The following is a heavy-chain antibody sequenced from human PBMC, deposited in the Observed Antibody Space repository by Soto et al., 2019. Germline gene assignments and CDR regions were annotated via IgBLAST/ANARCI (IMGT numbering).Heavy chain of an antibody. CDR1: GGTFRSYA. V-gene: IGHV1-69*13. Sequence: SVKVSCKASGGTFRSYASSWVRQAPGRGREWMGGISTIFGTANYAQKFQSRVTVTADEPTSTAYMELSKLRSEDTDVSYCSRSTDVRYFVLLLRRNTYYYYGMDVWGQGTTVTVSS. D-gene: IGHD3-9*01. J-gene: IGHJ6*02. CDR3: SRSTDVRYFVLLLRRNTYYYYGMDV. CDR2: ISTIFGTA.